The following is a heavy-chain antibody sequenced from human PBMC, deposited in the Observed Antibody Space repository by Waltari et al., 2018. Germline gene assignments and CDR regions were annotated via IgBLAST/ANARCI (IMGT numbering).Heavy chain of an antibody. CDR1: GFTFSMYE. V-gene: IGHV3-48*03. D-gene: IGHD6-13*01. CDR2: ISNSGSTM. CDR3: ARNRKIIAAGWGRDLDY. Sequence: EVQLVESGGGLVQPGGSLRLSCTASGFTFSMYEMSWVRQAPGKGLEWLSYISNSGSTMYYADSVNGRFTVSRDNAKNSLYLQMSSLGAEDTAFYFCARNRKIIAAGWGRDLDYWGRGTLVTVSS. J-gene: IGHJ4*02.